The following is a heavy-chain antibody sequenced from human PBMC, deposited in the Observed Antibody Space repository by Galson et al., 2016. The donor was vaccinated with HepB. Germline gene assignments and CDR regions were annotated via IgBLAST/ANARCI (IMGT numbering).Heavy chain of an antibody. V-gene: IGHV1-46*01. CDR2: INPSGGST. CDR3: ARGTGTGGYFDY. D-gene: IGHD3/OR15-3a*01. CDR1: GYTFTSYY. J-gene: IGHJ4*02. Sequence: SVKVSCKASGYTFTSYYMHWVRQAPGQRLEWMGIINPSGGSTSYAQKFQGRVTVTRDTSTSTVYMELSSLRSEDTAVYYCARGTGTGGYFDYWGQGTLVTVSS.